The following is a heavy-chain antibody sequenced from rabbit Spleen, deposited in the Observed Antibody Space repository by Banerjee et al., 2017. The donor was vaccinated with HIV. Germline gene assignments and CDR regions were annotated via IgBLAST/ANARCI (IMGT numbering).Heavy chain of an antibody. Sequence: QSLEESGGGLVKPGASLTLTCKASGFSFNSGYDMCWVRQAPGKGLEWIACIYADSGNTYSATWAKGRFTISKTSSTTVTLQMTSLTAADTATYFCARDTGTSFSTYGMDLWGPG. V-gene: IGHV1S40*01. D-gene: IGHD8-1*01. CDR1: GFSFNSGYD. CDR2: IYADSGNT. J-gene: IGHJ6*01. CDR3: ARDTGTSFSTYGMDL.